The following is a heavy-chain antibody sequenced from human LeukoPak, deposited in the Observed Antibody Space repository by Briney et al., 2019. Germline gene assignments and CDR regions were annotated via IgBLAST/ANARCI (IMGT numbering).Heavy chain of an antibody. J-gene: IGHJ3*02. CDR1: GGSISSSSYY. D-gene: IGHD3-16*01. CDR2: IYYSGST. V-gene: IGHV4-39*02. CDR3: ARDRSWGNAFDI. Sequence: SETPSLTCTVSGGSISSSSYYLGWVPPPPGKGLEWIGSIYYSGSTYYNPSRKSRVTISVDTSKNQFSLKLSSVTAADTAVYYCARDRSWGNAFDIWGQGTMVTVSS.